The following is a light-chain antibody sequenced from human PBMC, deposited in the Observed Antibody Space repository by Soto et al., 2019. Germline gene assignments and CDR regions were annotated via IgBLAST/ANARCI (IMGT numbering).Light chain of an antibody. CDR2: DAS. Sequence: EIVLTQSPATLSLSPGERATLSCRASQSVGNFLVWYQQKPGQAPRLLIYDASNRATGIPARFSGSGSGTDFSLTISSLEAEDFAVYYCQQRGDWPRTFGQGTKVDIK. V-gene: IGKV3-11*01. J-gene: IGKJ1*01. CDR3: QQRGDWPRT. CDR1: QSVGNF.